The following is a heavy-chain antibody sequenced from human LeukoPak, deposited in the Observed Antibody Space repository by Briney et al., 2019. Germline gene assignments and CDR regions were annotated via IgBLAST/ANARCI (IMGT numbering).Heavy chain of an antibody. J-gene: IGHJ5*02. Sequence: GGSLRLSCAASGFTFSSYAMSWVRQAPGKGLDLVSAISGSGGSTYYADSVKGRFTISRDNSKNTLFLQMNSLRAEDTAVYYCAKDQEIVVVIKGNWFDPWGQGTLVTVSS. D-gene: IGHD3-22*01. V-gene: IGHV3-23*01. CDR1: GFTFSSYA. CDR2: ISGSGGST. CDR3: AKDQEIVVVIKGNWFDP.